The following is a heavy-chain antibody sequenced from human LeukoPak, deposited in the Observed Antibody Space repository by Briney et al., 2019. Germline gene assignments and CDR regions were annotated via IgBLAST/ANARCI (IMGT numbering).Heavy chain of an antibody. D-gene: IGHD1-1*01. J-gene: IGHJ6*03. CDR3: VIMSHTVVPTARIYYYMDI. CDR1: GYILTELS. Sequence: GASVKVSCRVSGYILTELSIHWVRQAPGKGLEWIGSFDPENAKTMSAQTFQGRVTMTEDTSTDTAYMELRSLRSDDTAIYYCVIMSHTVVPTARIYYYMDIWGTGTTVIVSS. V-gene: IGHV1-24*01. CDR2: FDPENAKT.